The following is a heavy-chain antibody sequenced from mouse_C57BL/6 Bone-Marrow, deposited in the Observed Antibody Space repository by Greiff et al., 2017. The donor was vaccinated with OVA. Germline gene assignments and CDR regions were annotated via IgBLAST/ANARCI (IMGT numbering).Heavy chain of an antibody. V-gene: IGHV1-19*01. J-gene: IGHJ2*01. Sequence: VQLQQSGPVLVKPGASVKMSCKASGYTFTDYYMNWVKQSHGKSLEWIGVINPYNGGTSYNQKFKGKATLTVDKSSSTAYMELNSLTSEDSAVYYCARWSTTVVATDYFDYWGQGTTLTVSS. D-gene: IGHD1-1*01. CDR3: ARWSTTVVATDYFDY. CDR1: GYTFTDYY. CDR2: INPYNGGT.